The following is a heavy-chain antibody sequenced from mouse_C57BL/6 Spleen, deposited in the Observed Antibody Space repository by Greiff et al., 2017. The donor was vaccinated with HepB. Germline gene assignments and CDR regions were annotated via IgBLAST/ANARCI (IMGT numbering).Heavy chain of an antibody. J-gene: IGHJ2*01. V-gene: IGHV5-6*02. CDR3: ATYYSNYVYYFDY. D-gene: IGHD2-5*01. CDR2: ISSVGSYT. CDR1: GFTFSSYG. Sequence: EVKLVESGGDFVKPGGSLNLSCAASGFTFSSYGMSWVRPTPDKRLEWVATISSVGSYTYYPDSLKGRFTISIDNAKNTLYLQMISLKSEDTAMYYCATYYSNYVYYFDYWGQGTTLTVSS.